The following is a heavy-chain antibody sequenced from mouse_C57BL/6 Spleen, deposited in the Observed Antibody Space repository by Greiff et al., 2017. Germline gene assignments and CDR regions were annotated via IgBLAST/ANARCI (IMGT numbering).Heavy chain of an antibody. CDR2: IDPSDSET. CDR3: AREGRLTGNYFDY. Sequence: QVQLQQPGAELVRPGSSVKLSCKASGYTFTSYWMHWVKQRPIQGLEWIGNIDPSDSETHYNQKFKDKATLTVDKSSSTAYMQLSSLTSEDSAVYYCAREGRLTGNYFDYWGQSTTLTGSS. V-gene: IGHV1-52*01. D-gene: IGHD4-1*01. CDR1: GYTFTSYW. J-gene: IGHJ2*01.